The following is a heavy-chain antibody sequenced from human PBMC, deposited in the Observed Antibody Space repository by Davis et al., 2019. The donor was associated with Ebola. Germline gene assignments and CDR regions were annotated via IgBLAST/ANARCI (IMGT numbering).Heavy chain of an antibody. CDR1: GFTVSSKY. V-gene: IGHV3-53*01. CDR2: FYISGAT. J-gene: IGHJ4*02. D-gene: IGHD3-22*01. CDR3: PRRIDYSGNYHNDY. Sequence: GESLKISCAASGFTVSSKYMSWVRQAPGKGLEWVSVFYISGATYYADSVKGRFTITRDNSKNTMYLQMKSLRAEDTAVYYFPRRIDYSGNYHNDYWGLGTLVTVSS.